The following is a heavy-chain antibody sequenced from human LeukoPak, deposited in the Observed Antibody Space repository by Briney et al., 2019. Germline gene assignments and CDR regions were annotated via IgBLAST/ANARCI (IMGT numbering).Heavy chain of an antibody. CDR1: GGSISSYY. J-gene: IGHJ6*03. CDR3: ARVVYSGYDFRGAMDV. CDR2: IYYSGST. Sequence: SETLSHTCSVSGGSISSYYWSWIRQPPGKGLEWIGYIYYSGSTNYNASLKSRDTISVDTSKNEFSLKLSSVTSGDTGVYYCARVVYSGYDFRGAMDVWGKGNTVTVSS. V-gene: IGHV4-59*08. D-gene: IGHD5-12*01.